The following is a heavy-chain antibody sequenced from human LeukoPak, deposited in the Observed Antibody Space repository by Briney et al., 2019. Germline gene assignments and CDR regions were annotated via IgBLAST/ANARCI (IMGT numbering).Heavy chain of an antibody. CDR3: AKDGEWLRFRGHDY. Sequence: GGSLRLSCAASGFTFSSYAMSWVRQAPGKGLEWVSAISGSGGSTYYADSVKGRFTISRDNSKNTLYLQMNSLRAEDTAVYYCAKDGEWLRFRGHDYWGQGTLVTVSS. V-gene: IGHV3-23*01. D-gene: IGHD5-12*01. J-gene: IGHJ4*02. CDR1: GFTFSSYA. CDR2: ISGSGGST.